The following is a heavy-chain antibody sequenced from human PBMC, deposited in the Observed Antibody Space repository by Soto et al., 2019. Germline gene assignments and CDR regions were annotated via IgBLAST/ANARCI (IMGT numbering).Heavy chain of an antibody. J-gene: IGHJ6*02. V-gene: IGHV4-59*08. D-gene: IGHD3-10*01. Sequence: AETLSPTCRVTGGSISSLYCIRFRQPPGKGLEWIGYIHHSGSTSYNPSLKSRVTMSVDTSKNQFSLKVSSVTAADTALYYCARQGFGQLHGLVDVWGPGTTVTVS. CDR1: GGSISSLY. CDR3: ARQGFGQLHGLVDV. CDR2: IHHSGST.